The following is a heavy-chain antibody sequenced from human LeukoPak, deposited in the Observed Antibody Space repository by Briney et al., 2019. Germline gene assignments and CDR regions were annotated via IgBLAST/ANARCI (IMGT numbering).Heavy chain of an antibody. CDR2: INPNSGGT. V-gene: IGHV1-2*02. Sequence: ASVKVSCKASGYTFTGYYMHWVRQAPGQGLEWMGWINPNSGGTNYAQKFQGRVTMTRDTSISTAYMELSRLRSDDTAVYYCARDDSGSYLAFDIRGQGTMVTVSS. J-gene: IGHJ3*02. CDR1: GYTFTGYY. CDR3: ARDDSGSYLAFDI. D-gene: IGHD1-26*01.